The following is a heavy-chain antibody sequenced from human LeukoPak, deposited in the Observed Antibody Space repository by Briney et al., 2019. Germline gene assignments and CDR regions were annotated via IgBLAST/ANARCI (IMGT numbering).Heavy chain of an antibody. CDR1: GFTFSSYA. CDR3: AKDRLRWPYYFDY. V-gene: IGHV3-23*01. D-gene: IGHD4-23*01. CDR2: ISGSGGST. J-gene: IGHJ4*02. Sequence: GGSLRLSCAASGFTFSSYAMSWVRQAPGKGLEWVSAISGSGGSTYSADSVKGRFTISRDNSKNTLYLQMNSLRAEDTAVYYCAKDRLRWPYYFDYWGQGTLVTVSS.